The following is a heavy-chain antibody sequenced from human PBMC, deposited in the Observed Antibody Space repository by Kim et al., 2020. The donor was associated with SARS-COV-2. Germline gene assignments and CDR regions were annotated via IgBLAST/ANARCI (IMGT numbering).Heavy chain of an antibody. Sequence: ASVKVSCKASGYTFTSYDINWVRQATGQGLEWMGWMNPNSGNTGYAQKFQGRVTMTRNTSISTAYMELSSLRSEDTAVYYCARGGGSGWYYYYYMDVWGKGTTVTVSS. J-gene: IGHJ6*03. CDR1: GYTFTSYD. V-gene: IGHV1-8*01. CDR3: ARGGGSGWYYYYYMDV. D-gene: IGHD6-19*01. CDR2: MNPNSGNT.